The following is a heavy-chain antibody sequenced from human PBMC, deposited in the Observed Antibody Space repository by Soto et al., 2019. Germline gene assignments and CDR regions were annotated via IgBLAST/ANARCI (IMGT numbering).Heavy chain of an antibody. D-gene: IGHD6-13*01. V-gene: IGHV4-59*08. Sequence: PSETLSLTCTVSGGSISSYYWSWIRQPPGKGMERIGYIYYSGSTNYNPSPKNRVTISVDTSKNQFSLKLSSVTAADTAAYYCAGLGVGRGVVGIGCPHAFDLWG. J-gene: IGHJ3*01. CDR2: IYYSGST. CDR1: GGSISSYY. CDR3: AGLGVGRGVVGIGCPHAFDL.